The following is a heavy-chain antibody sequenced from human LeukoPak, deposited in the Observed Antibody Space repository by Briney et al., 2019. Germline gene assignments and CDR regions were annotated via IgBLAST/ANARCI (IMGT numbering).Heavy chain of an antibody. CDR1: GGSISSYY. CDR2: IYTSGST. D-gene: IGHD2-2*01. CDR3: ARVRRGDIVVVPAAIRGDAFDF. Sequence: SETLSLTCTVSGGSISSYYWSWIRQPAGKGLEWIGRIYTSGSTNYNPSLKSRVTMSVDTSKNQFSLKLSSVTAADTAVYYCARVRRGDIVVVPAAIRGDAFDFWGQGTMVTVFS. J-gene: IGHJ3*01. V-gene: IGHV4-4*07.